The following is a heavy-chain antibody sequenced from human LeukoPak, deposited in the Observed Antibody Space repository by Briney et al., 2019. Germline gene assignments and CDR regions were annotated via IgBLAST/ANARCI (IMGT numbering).Heavy chain of an antibody. V-gene: IGHV4-61*01. D-gene: IGHD3-10*01. J-gene: IGHJ4*02. CDR2: IYHSGST. CDR3: ARDGGMLRGLIDS. CDR1: GGSVSSDSYY. Sequence: PSETLSLTCTVSGGSVSSDSYYWIWIRQPPGKGLEWIGYIYHSGSTNYIPSLKGRVTISVDTSKNQFFLKLSSVTAADTAVYYCARDGGMLRGLIDSWGQGTLVTVSS.